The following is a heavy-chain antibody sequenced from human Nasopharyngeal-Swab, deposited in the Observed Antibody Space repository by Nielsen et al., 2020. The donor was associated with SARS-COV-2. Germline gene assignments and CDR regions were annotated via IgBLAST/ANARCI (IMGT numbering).Heavy chain of an antibody. CDR1: GYTLTELS. V-gene: IGHV1-24*01. CDR2: FDSEDGET. D-gene: IGHD6-6*01. J-gene: IGHJ6*02. Sequence: ASVKVSCKVSGYTLTELSMHWVRQAPGKGLEWMGGFDSEDGETIYAQKFQGRVTMTEDTSTDTAYMELSSLRSEDTAVYYCATFLIAARLYYYYGMDVWGQGTTVTVSS. CDR3: ATFLIAARLYYYYGMDV.